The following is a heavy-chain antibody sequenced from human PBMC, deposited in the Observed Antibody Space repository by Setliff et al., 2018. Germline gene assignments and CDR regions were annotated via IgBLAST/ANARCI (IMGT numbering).Heavy chain of an antibody. J-gene: IGHJ2*01. CDR1: GGSISSYS. CDR3: ARDPDTSSKVDV. V-gene: IGHV3-11*01. Sequence: LSLTCNVSGGSISSYSWSWIRQAPGKGLEWVAHIFRSSGSTYYADSVKGRFTISRDNAENSLYLQMNSLNADDTAVYYCARDPDTSSKVDVWGRGTLVTVSS. D-gene: IGHD5-18*01. CDR2: IFRSSGST.